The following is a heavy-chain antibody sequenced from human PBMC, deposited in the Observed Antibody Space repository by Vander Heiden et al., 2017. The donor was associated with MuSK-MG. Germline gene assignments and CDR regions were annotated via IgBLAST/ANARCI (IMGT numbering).Heavy chain of an antibody. CDR1: GGSLSGYY. Sequence: QVQLQQWGAGLLKPSETLSLTCAVYGGSLSGYYWSWIRQPPGKGLEWIGEINHSGSTNYNPSLKSRVTISVDTSKNQFSLKLSSVTAADTAVYYCATWTDYYDSSGYAYWGQGTLVTVSS. D-gene: IGHD3-22*01. J-gene: IGHJ4*02. V-gene: IGHV4-34*01. CDR3: ATWTDYYDSSGYAY. CDR2: INHSGST.